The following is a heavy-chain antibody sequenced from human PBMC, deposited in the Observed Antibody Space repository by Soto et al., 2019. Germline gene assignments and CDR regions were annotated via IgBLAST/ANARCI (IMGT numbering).Heavy chain of an antibody. D-gene: IGHD1-20*01. CDR2: ISAYNGNT. Sequence: QVQLVQSGAEVKKPGASVKVSCKASGYTFTSYGIIWVRQAPGQGLEWMGWISAYNGNTNYAQKLQGRVTMTTDTSTSTAYMELRSLRSDDTAVYYCARDEITGTTKIFVRPDYWGQGTLVTVSS. J-gene: IGHJ4*02. V-gene: IGHV1-18*01. CDR1: GYTFTSYG. CDR3: ARDEITGTTKIFVRPDY.